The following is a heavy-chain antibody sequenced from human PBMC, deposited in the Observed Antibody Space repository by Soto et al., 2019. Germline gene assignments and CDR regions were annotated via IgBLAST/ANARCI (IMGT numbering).Heavy chain of an antibody. CDR2: VFYTGFT. J-gene: IGHJ4*02. CDR3: ATSQKGYNWNYFDH. CDR1: GGSISGSYYY. D-gene: IGHD1-20*01. Sequence: SETLSLTCAVSGGSISGSYYYWGWLRQYPGKGPEWIGGVFYTGFTSYNPSLESRVSVSVDTSKNQFSLKVSGVSAADTAVYYCATSQKGYNWNYFDHWGQGALVTVSS. V-gene: IGHV4-39*01.